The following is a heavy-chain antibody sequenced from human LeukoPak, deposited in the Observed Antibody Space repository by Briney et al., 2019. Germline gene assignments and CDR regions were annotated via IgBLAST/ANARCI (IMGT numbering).Heavy chain of an antibody. CDR1: GFTFSSYG. CDR2: ISSSGGST. CDR3: AKGGAQV. D-gene: IGHD1-26*01. Sequence: PGGSLRLSCAASGFTFSSYGMSWVRQAPGKGLEWVSAISSSGGSTYYADSVRGRFIISRDSSKNTLYLQMNSLRAEDTAVYYCAKGGAQVGGQGTLVTVSS. J-gene: IGHJ4*02. V-gene: IGHV3-23*01.